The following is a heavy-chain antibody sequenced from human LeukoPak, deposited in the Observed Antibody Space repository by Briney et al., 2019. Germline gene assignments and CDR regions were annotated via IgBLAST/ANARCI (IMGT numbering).Heavy chain of an antibody. CDR1: GFTFSSYA. CDR2: ISYDGTNK. J-gene: IGHJ4*02. Sequence: QTGGSLRLSCAASGFTFSSYAMHWVRQAPGRGLEWVAVISYDGTNKYYADSVKGRFTISRDNSKNTLYLQMNSLRAEDTAVYYWARPLAYGELEYWGQGTLVTVSS. CDR3: ARPLAYGELEY. D-gene: IGHD4-17*01. V-gene: IGHV3-30-3*01.